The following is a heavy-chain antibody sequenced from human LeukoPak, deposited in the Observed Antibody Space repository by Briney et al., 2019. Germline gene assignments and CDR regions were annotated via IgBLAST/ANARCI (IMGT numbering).Heavy chain of an antibody. J-gene: IGHJ3*02. Sequence: SETLSLTCTVSGGSISSYYWSWFRQVPGKGLEWIGYIYYSGSTNYNPSLRSRVTISVDTSKNQFSLKVNSVTAADTAVYYCARGLAGYSGGDDAFDIWGQGTMVTVSS. V-gene: IGHV4-59*01. D-gene: IGHD6-19*01. CDR2: IYYSGST. CDR1: GGSISSYY. CDR3: ARGLAGYSGGDDAFDI.